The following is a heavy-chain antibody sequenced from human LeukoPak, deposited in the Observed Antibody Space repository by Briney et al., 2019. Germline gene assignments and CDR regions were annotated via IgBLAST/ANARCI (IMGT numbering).Heavy chain of an antibody. V-gene: IGHV3-33*01. J-gene: IGHJ6*02. Sequence: GRSLRLSCAASGFTFSNYGMHWVRQAPGKGLEWVAVIWYDGSNKYYGDSVKGRFTISRDNSKNTLYLQMNSLRAEDTAVYYCARDGPTFLESYYYGMDVWGQGTTVTVSS. D-gene: IGHD3-3*02. CDR3: ARDGPTFLESYYYGMDV. CDR1: GFTFSNYG. CDR2: IWYDGSNK.